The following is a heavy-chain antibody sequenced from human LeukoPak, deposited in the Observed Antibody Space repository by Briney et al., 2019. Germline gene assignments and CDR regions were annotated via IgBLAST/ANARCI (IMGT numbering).Heavy chain of an antibody. CDR2: ISYDGSNK. Sequence: TGGSLRLSCAASGFTFSSYAMHWVRQAPGKGLEWVAVISYDGSNKKYADSVKGRFTISRDNSKNTLYLQMNSLRAEDTAVYYCAKESSSWKIDAFDIWGQGTMVTVSS. D-gene: IGHD6-13*01. CDR3: AKESSSWKIDAFDI. V-gene: IGHV3-30*04. J-gene: IGHJ3*02. CDR1: GFTFSSYA.